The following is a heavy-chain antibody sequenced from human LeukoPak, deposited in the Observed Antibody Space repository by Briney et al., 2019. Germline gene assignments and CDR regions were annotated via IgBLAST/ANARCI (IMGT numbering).Heavy chain of an antibody. D-gene: IGHD6-19*01. CDR3: ARDRRGVIAVAGTWGYFDY. CDR1: GYTFTSYY. J-gene: IGHJ4*02. V-gene: IGHV1-46*01. CDR2: INPSGGST. Sequence: GASVKVSCKASGYTFTSYYMHWVRQAPGQGLEWMGIINPSGGSTSYAQKSQGRVTMTRDTSTSTVYMELSSLRSEDTAVYYCARDRRGVIAVAGTWGYFDYWGQGTLVTVSS.